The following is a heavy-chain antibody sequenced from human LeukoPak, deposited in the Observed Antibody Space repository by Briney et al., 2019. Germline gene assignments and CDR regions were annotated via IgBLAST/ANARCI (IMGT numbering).Heavy chain of an antibody. Sequence: GGSLRLSCAASGFTFSSYSMNWVRQAPGKGLEWVSSISSSSSYIYYADSVKGRFTISRGNAKNSLSLQMNSLRAEDTAVYYCAREYSSSWYPLDYWGQGTLVTVSS. CDR1: GFTFSSYS. CDR2: ISSSSSYI. CDR3: AREYSSSWYPLDY. V-gene: IGHV3-21*01. D-gene: IGHD6-13*01. J-gene: IGHJ4*02.